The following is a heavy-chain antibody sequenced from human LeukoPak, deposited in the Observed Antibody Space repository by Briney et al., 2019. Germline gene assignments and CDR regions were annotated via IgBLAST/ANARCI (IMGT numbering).Heavy chain of an antibody. V-gene: IGHV3-64*01. CDR1: GFTFSSYA. J-gene: IGHJ4*02. CDR2: ISSNGGST. D-gene: IGHD3-3*01. Sequence: GGSLRLSCAASGFTFSSYAMHWVRQAPGKGLEYVSAISSNGGSTYYANSVKGRFTISRDNSKNTLYLQMGSLRAEDMAVYYCARVRGDIYDFWSGYLNDWGQGTLVTVSS. CDR3: ARVRGDIYDFWSGYLND.